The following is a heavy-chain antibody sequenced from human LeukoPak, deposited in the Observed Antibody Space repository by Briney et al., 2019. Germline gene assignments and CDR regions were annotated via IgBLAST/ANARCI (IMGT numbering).Heavy chain of an antibody. Sequence: GGSLRLSCAASGFTFSSYWMSWVRQAPGKGLEWVANIKQDGSEKYYVDSVKGRFTISRDNAKNSLYLQMNSLRAEDTAVYYCARDALGFLEWLPTLDIWGQGTMVTVSS. CDR1: GFTFSSYW. CDR2: IKQDGSEK. V-gene: IGHV3-7*01. J-gene: IGHJ3*02. CDR3: ARDALGFLEWLPTLDI. D-gene: IGHD3-3*01.